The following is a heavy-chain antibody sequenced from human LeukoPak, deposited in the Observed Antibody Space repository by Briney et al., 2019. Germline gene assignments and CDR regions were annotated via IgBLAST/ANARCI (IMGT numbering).Heavy chain of an antibody. CDR2: IYYSGST. Sequence: SETLSLTCTVSGGSISSYYWSWIRQPPGKGLEWIGYIYYSGSTNYNPSLKSRVTISVDTSKNQFSLKLSSVTAADTAVYYCARDRGDSSSGWYFYYYGMDVWGQGTTVTVSS. CDR1: GGSISSYY. CDR3: ARDRGDSSSGWYFYYYGMDV. D-gene: IGHD6-19*01. J-gene: IGHJ6*02. V-gene: IGHV4-59*01.